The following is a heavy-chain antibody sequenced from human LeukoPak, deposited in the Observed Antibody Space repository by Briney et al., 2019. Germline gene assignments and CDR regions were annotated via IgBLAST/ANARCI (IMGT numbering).Heavy chain of an antibody. J-gene: IGHJ4*02. CDR2: IYYCGST. V-gene: IGHV4-59*01. D-gene: IGHD3-9*01. CDR1: GGSISSYY. Sequence: PSETLSLTCTVSGGSISSYYWSWIRQPPGKGLEWIGYIYYCGSTNYNPSLKSRVTISVDTSKNQFSLKLSSVTAADTAVYYCARDVGYYDILTGYYKEYYFDYWGQGTLVTVSS. CDR3: ARDVGYYDILTGYYKEYYFDY.